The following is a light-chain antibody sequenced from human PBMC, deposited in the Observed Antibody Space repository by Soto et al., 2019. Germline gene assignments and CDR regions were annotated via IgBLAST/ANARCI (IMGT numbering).Light chain of an antibody. CDR2: GAS. Sequence: DIQMTQSPSSLSASVGDRVTITCRASQGISSYLAWYQQKPGKVPKLLIYGASTLHSGVPSRFSGSGSGTDFTRTINSLQPEDVATYYCQRYNSVPNTFGPRTKVDIK. CDR1: QGISSY. V-gene: IGKV1-27*01. J-gene: IGKJ3*01. CDR3: QRYNSVPNT.